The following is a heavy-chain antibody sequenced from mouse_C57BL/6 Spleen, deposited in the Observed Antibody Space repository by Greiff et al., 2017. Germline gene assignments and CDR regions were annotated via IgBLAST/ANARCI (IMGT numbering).Heavy chain of an antibody. CDR1: GYTFTSYW. CDR3: ARSATSPLAMDY. J-gene: IGHJ4*01. V-gene: IGHV1-72*01. D-gene: IGHD6-1*01. CDR2: IDPNSGGT. Sequence: QVQLQQPGAELVKPGASVKLSCKASGYTFTSYWMHWVKQRPGRGLEGIGRIDPNSGGTKYNEKFKSKATLTVDKPTSTAYMQLSSLTSEYSAVYYCARSATSPLAMDYWGQGTSVTVSS.